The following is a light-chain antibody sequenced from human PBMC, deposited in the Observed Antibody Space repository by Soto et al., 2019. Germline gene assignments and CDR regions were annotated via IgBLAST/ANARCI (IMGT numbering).Light chain of an antibody. J-gene: IGKJ5*01. CDR3: QQYGSSPT. Sequence: EIVLTQSPATLSLSPGERATLSCRASQSVKSSYLAWHQQTPGQAPRLLLYGVSNRATGIPDRFNASGSGTDFTPTTTKLEPEDFAVYYCQQYGSSPTFGQGTRLEIK. V-gene: IGKV3-20*01. CDR2: GVS. CDR1: QSVKSSY.